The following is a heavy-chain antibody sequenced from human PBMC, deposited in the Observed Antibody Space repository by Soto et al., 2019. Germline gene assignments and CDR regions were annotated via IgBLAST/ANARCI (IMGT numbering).Heavy chain of an antibody. CDR3: TIGTTSTPAPLTYHTDYIKGLGY. Sequence: EGSLRLSCAASGFTFSSYEMNWVRQAPGKGLEWVSYISSSGSTIYYADSVKGRFTISRDNAKNSLYLQMNSLRAEDTAVYYCTIGTTSTPAPLTYHTDYIKGLGYWGQGTLVTVSS. CDR1: GFTFSSYE. CDR2: ISSSGSTI. D-gene: IGHD4-4*01. J-gene: IGHJ4*02. V-gene: IGHV3-48*03.